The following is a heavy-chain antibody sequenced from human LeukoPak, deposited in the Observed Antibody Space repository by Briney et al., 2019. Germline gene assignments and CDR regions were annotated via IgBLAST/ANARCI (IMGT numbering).Heavy chain of an antibody. V-gene: IGHV4-59*01. J-gene: IGHJ4*02. CDR3: AKGGVTRYYCFDY. CDR1: RGSISTYF. Sequence: SETLSLTCTVSRGSISTYFWGWIRQPPGQGLEWIGNIHYGGSTDYNPSLRSRVNITADTSRNQFPLRLSSVTAADKGVYYCAKGGVTRYYCFDYWGQGTLVTVSS. D-gene: IGHD3-10*01. CDR2: IHYGGST.